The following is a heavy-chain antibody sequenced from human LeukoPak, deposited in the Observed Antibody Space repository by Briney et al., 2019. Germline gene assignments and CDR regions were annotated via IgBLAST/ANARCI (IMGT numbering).Heavy chain of an antibody. CDR1: EYTFTSYD. CDR2: ISAYNGNT. V-gene: IGHV1-18*01. Sequence: ASVKVSCKASEYTFTSYDINWVRQALGQGLEWMGWISAYNGNTNYAQKLQGRVTMTTDTSTSTAYMELRSLRSDDTAVYYCARDHYYDFWSGYCRFDYWGQGTLVTVSS. J-gene: IGHJ4*02. D-gene: IGHD3-3*01. CDR3: ARDHYYDFWSGYCRFDY.